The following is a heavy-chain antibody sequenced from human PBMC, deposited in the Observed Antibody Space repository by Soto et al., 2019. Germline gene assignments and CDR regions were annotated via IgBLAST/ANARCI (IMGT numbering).Heavy chain of an antibody. CDR1: GYTFTSYD. CDR3: ARGGGTVTTSYYYYYMDV. Sequence: QVQLVQSGAEVKKPGASVKVSCKASGYTFTSYDINWVRQATGQGLEWMGWMNPNSGKTGYAQKFQGRVTMTRNTSISTAYMELSSLRSEDTAVYYCARGGGTVTTSYYYYYMDVWGKGTTVTVSS. CDR2: MNPNSGKT. D-gene: IGHD4-4*01. J-gene: IGHJ6*03. V-gene: IGHV1-8*01.